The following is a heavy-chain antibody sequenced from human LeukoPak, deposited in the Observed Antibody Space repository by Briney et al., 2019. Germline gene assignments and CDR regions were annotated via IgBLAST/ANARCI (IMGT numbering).Heavy chain of an antibody. J-gene: IGHJ4*02. D-gene: IGHD6-6*01. CDR1: GFTFSSYW. CDR3: ARGLSGYASSLGY. CDR2: INSDGSST. V-gene: IGHV3-74*01. Sequence: GGSLRLSCAASGFTFSSYWMHWVRQAPGKGLVWVSRINSDGSSTSYADSVRGRFSISRDNAKNTLYLQMNSLRAGDTAVYYCARGLSGYASSLGYWGQGTLVTVSA.